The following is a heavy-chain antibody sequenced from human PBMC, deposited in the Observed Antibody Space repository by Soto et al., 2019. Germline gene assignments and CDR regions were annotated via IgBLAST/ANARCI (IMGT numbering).Heavy chain of an antibody. CDR3: ARDLGYCNSSGCFRNWFDP. Sequence: QVQLVQSGAEVKTPGASVKVSCRASGYSFRTHVISWVRQAPGQGLEWMGWISTYDDKTNFPQKFQGRLTMTTDTSTSTAYMELRSLRSDDTAVYFCARDLGYCNSSGCFRNWFDPWGQGTLVTVSS. J-gene: IGHJ5*02. V-gene: IGHV1-18*01. D-gene: IGHD2-15*01. CDR2: ISTYDDKT. CDR1: GYSFRTHV.